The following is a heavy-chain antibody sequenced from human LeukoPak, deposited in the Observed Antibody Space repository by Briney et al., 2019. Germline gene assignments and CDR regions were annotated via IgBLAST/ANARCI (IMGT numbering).Heavy chain of an antibody. Sequence: ASVKLSFKGSGYTFTGYCMHWVRQALGQPLEWMRWINPNSGCTNYAKKFQGRVPMPRDTSISTAYMELSRLSSDDTAVYYCARWGENCSSTSCYASAFDIWGQGTMVTVSS. CDR3: ARWGENCSSTSCYASAFDI. D-gene: IGHD2-2*01. CDR2: INPNSGCT. J-gene: IGHJ3*02. V-gene: IGHV1-2*02. CDR1: GYTFTGYC.